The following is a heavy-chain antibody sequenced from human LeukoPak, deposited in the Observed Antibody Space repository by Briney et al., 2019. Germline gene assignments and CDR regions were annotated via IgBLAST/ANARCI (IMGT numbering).Heavy chain of an antibody. CDR1: GGSISSYY. CDR2: IYTSGST. Sequence: SETLSLTCTVSGGSISSYYWSWIRQPAGKGLEWIGRIYTSGSTNYNPSLKSRVTISVDTSKNQFSLKLSSVTAADTAVYYCARLAPVIAVAGSYYYYGMDVWGQGTTVTVSS. CDR3: ARLAPVIAVAGSYYYYGMDV. V-gene: IGHV4-4*07. D-gene: IGHD6-19*01. J-gene: IGHJ6*02.